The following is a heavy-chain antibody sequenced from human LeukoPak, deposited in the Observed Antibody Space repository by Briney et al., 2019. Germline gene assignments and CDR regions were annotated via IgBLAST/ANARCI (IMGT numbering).Heavy chain of an antibody. CDR1: GYSISSGYY. CDR3: ARXLXXXXRXTNYYYYYYMDV. V-gene: IGHV4-38-2*01. Sequence: PSETLSLTCAVSGYSISSGYYWGWIRQPPGKGLEWIGSIYHSGSTYYNPSLKSRVTISVDTSKNQFSLKLSSVTAADTAVYYCARXLXXXXRXTNYYYYYYMDVWGKGTTVTVSS. CDR2: IYHSGST. J-gene: IGHJ6*03. D-gene: IGHD1-14*01.